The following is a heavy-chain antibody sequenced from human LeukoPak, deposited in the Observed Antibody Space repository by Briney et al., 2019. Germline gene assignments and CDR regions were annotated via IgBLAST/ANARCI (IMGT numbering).Heavy chain of an antibody. V-gene: IGHV4-59*12. D-gene: IGHD6-13*01. Sequence: SETLSLTCTVSGGSISSYYWSWIRQPPGKGLEWIGYIYYSGSTNYNPSLKSRVSMSVDTSKNQFSLKLRSVTAADTAVYYCARTPTSRKRFLGGAATGTDYYYYYYMDVWGKGTTVTISS. CDR3: ARTPTSRKRFLGGAATGTDYYYYYYMDV. CDR2: IYYSGST. CDR1: GGSISSYY. J-gene: IGHJ6*03.